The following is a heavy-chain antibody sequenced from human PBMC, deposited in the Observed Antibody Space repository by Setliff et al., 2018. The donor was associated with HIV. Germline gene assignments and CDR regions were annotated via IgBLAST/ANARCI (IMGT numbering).Heavy chain of an antibody. CDR1: GFTFSSYS. Sequence: GGSLRLSCVASGFTFSSYSMNWVRQAPGKGPEWVSVISYDGSRISYADSVKGRFTISRDDSKNTLYLQMNNLRAEDTAVYLCVGDPPQSGYAFHIWGHGTEVTVSS. CDR2: ISYDGSRI. J-gene: IGHJ3*02. CDR3: VGDPPQSGYAFHI. D-gene: IGHD1-1*01. V-gene: IGHV3-30*12.